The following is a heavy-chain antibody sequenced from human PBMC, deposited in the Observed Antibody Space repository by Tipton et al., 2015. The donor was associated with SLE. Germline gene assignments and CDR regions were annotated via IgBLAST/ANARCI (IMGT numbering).Heavy chain of an antibody. CDR1: GYSISSGYY. J-gene: IGHJ3*02. Sequence: TLSLTCAVSGYSISSGYYWGWIRQPPGKGLEWIGYIYYSGSTNYNPSLKSRVTISVDTSKNQFSLKLSSVTAADTAVYYCARAVVVPAIIMAGDAFDIWGQGTMVTVSS. V-gene: IGHV4-38-2*01. D-gene: IGHD2-2*01. CDR3: ARAVVVPAIIMAGDAFDI. CDR2: IYYSGST.